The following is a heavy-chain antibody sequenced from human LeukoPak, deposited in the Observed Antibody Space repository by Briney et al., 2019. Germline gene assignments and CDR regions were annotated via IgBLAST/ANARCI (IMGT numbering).Heavy chain of an antibody. CDR3: ARDQLRYFDWLLRYYYYGMDV. CDR1: GFTFSSYS. CDR2: ISSSSSTI. D-gene: IGHD3-9*01. J-gene: IGHJ6*02. Sequence: RTGGSLRLSCAASGFTFSSYSMNWVRQAPGKGLEWVSYISSSSSTIYYADSVKGRFTISRDNAKNSLYLQMNSLRAEDTAVYYCARDQLRYFDWLLRYYYYGMDVWGQGTTVTVSS. V-gene: IGHV3-48*01.